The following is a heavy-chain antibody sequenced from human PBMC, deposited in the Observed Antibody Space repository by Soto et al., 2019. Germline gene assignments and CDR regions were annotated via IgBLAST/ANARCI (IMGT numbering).Heavy chain of an antibody. J-gene: IGHJ6*03. CDR3: ARSPTETRPSDYHYYMDV. CDR1: GFTFSSHS. Sequence: PGGSLRLSCAASGFTFSSHSMNWVRRAPGKGLEWVSYISSSSNTIYYADSVRGRFTISRDNAKNSLYLQMNILRADDTAVYYCARSPTETRPSDYHYYMDVWGKGTTVTVSS. CDR2: ISSSSNTI. D-gene: IGHD4-17*01. V-gene: IGHV3-48*01.